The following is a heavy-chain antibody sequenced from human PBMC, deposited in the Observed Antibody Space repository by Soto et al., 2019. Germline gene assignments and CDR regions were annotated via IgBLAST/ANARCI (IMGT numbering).Heavy chain of an antibody. CDR3: TRGSGYGYSDY. Sequence: QVQLQESGPGLVKPSQTLSLTCTVSGGSISSGGYYWSWIRQHPGQGLEWIGYIYYSGSTYYNPSLERRVTTSVDTSKNQFSLKLTSVTAADTAVYYCTRGSGYGYSDYWGQGTLVTVSS. J-gene: IGHJ4*02. CDR2: IYYSGST. V-gene: IGHV4-31*03. CDR1: GGSISSGGYY. D-gene: IGHD5-12*01.